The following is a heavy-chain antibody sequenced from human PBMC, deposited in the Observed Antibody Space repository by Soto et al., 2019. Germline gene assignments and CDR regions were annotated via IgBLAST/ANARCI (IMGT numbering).Heavy chain of an antibody. CDR1: GFTFSSYG. CDR3: ATLRFRIPVLAKYYFYS. J-gene: IGHJ4*02. D-gene: IGHD2-21*01. V-gene: IGHV3-30*06. CDR2: ISSDGKNR. Sequence: GGSLRLSCVGSGFTFSSYGLHWIRQAPGRGLEWVSVISSDGKNRYYADPVKGRFVISRDNSRNTMYLQINNLRIEDTAVYYCATLRFRIPVLAKYYFYSWGPGTLVTVSS.